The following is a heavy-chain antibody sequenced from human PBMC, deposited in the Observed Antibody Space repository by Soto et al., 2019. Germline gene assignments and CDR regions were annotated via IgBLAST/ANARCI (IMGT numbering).Heavy chain of an antibody. J-gene: IGHJ4*02. D-gene: IGHD3-22*01. CDR3: ARVPTYYYDSSGYHPFDY. V-gene: IGHV3-74*01. CDR2: INSDGSST. CDR1: GFTFSSYW. Sequence: EVQLVESGGGLVQPGGSLRLSCAASGFTFSSYWMHWVRQAPGKGLVWVSRINSDGSSTSYADSVKGRFTISRDNAKNTLYRQMNSLRAEDTAVHYCARVPTYYYDSSGYHPFDYWGQGTLVTVSS.